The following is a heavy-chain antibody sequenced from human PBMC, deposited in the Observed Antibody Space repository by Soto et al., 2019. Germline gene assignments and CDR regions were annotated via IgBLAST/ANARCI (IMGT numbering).Heavy chain of an antibody. Sequence: QLQLQESGPGLVKPSETLSLTCTVSGGSISSSSYYWGWIRQPPGKGLEWIGSIYYSGSTYYNPSLKSRVTRSLNPSKNHFSLKLSSVTAADTAVYYCARSATKIVDDKNWFDPWGQGTLVTVSS. D-gene: IGHD3-22*01. V-gene: IGHV4-39*02. CDR1: GGSISSSSYY. J-gene: IGHJ5*02. CDR3: ARSATKIVDDKNWFDP. CDR2: IYYSGST.